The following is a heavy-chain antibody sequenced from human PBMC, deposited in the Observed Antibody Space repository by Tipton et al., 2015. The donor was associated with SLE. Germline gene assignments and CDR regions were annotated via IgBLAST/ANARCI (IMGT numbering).Heavy chain of an antibody. CDR1: GGSISSYY. J-gene: IGHJ4*02. D-gene: IGHD3-9*01. CDR3: AREYYDILTGYKYFDY. Sequence: LRLSCTVSGGSISSYYWSWIRQPPGKGLEWSGDIYTSGSTNYNPSLKSRVTISVDKSKNQFSLKLGSVTAADTAVYYCAREYYDILTGYKYFDYWGQGTLVTVSS. CDR2: IYTSGST. V-gene: IGHV4-4*08.